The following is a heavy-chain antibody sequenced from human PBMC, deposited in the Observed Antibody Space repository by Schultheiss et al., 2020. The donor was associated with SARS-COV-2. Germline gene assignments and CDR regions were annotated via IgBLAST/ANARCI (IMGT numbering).Heavy chain of an antibody. Sequence: GGSLRLSCAASGFTFSTYAMHWVRQAPGKGLEWVSAISGSGGSTYYADSVKGRFTISRDNSKNTLYLQMNSLRAEDTAVYYCARDSRGKSVFDYWGQGTLVTVSS. V-gene: IGHV3-23*01. CDR2: ISGSGGST. D-gene: IGHD6-25*01. J-gene: IGHJ4*02. CDR1: GFTFSTYA. CDR3: ARDSRGKSVFDY.